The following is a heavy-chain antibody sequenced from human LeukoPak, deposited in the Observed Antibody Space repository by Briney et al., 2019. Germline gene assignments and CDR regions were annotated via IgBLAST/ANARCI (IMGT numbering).Heavy chain of an antibody. Sequence: GGSLRLSCAVSGFTFSSYAMSWVRQAPGKGLEWISTINNNGGGTYYADSVKGRFTISRDNAKNSLYLQMNSLRVEDTAVYYCVRVGTSFDIWGQGTMVTVSS. CDR3: VRVGTSFDI. CDR1: GFTFSSYA. J-gene: IGHJ3*02. CDR2: INNNGGGT. D-gene: IGHD7-27*01. V-gene: IGHV3-21*01.